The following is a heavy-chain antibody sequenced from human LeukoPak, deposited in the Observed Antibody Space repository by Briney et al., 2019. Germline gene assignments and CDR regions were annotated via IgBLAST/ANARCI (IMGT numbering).Heavy chain of an antibody. J-gene: IGHJ4*02. CDR2: IYHSGRL. CDR1: GDSIGSNKW. CDR3: ARGGDWKFDY. V-gene: IGHV4-4*02. Sequence: SEALSLTCAVSGDSIGSNKWWTWVRQPPGKGLEWIGEIYHSGRLNYSPSLKSRVTISVDKSKNHFSLNLNSITPADTAIYYCARGGDWKFDYWGQGALVTVSS. D-gene: IGHD1-1*01.